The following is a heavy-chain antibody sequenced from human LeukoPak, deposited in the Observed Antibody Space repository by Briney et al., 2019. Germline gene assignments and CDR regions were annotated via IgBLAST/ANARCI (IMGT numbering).Heavy chain of an antibody. CDR1: GFTFSDYY. CDR3: ARALDRPPTAFDI. V-gene: IGHV3-11*01. Sequence: GGSLRLSCAASGFTFSDYYMSWIRQAPGKGLEWVSYISSSGSTIYYADSVKGRFTISRDNAKNSLYLQMNSLRAEDTAVYYCARALDRPPTAFDIWGQGTMVTVSS. J-gene: IGHJ3*02. CDR2: ISSSGSTI. D-gene: IGHD1-14*01.